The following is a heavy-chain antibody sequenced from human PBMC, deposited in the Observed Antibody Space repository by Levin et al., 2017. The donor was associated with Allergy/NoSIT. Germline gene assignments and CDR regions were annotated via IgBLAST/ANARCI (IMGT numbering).Heavy chain of an antibody. Sequence: GESLKISCTVSGFTFGDFAMKWFRQAPGKGLEWVSFIRSNIHGGTTEYVASVKGRFIMSRDDSKSIAYLQMNSLKTEDTAVYFCTRVLVAAGPRLDYWGRGTLVTVSS. CDR1: GFTFGDFA. CDR2: IRSNIHGGTT. CDR3: TRVLVAAGPRLDY. J-gene: IGHJ4*02. D-gene: IGHD6-13*01. V-gene: IGHV3-49*03.